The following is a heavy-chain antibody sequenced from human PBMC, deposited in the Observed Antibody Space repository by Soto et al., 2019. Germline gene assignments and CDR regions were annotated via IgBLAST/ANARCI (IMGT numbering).Heavy chain of an antibody. J-gene: IGHJ4*02. CDR2: ISYDGSNQ. Sequence: GGSLRLSCAASGFTFNIYGMRWVRQAPDKGLEWVALISYDGSNQYYADSVKGRFTISRDNSKNTLFLQMNSLRADDTAVYYCAKDQASGQGSFDSWGQGTLVTVSS. CDR3: AKDQASGQGSFDS. CDR1: GFTFNIYG. V-gene: IGHV3-30*18.